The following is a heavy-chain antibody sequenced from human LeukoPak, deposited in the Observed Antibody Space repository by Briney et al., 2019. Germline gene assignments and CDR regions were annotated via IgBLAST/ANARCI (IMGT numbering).Heavy chain of an antibody. Sequence: SQTLSLTCTVSGGSITSGDYYWSWIREPPGKGLEWIAYMYYSGSTYYNPSLKSRVTMSADTSKNQLSLKLSSVTAADTAVYCGARPYYCDSRIDPWGQGILVTVSS. CDR1: GGSITSGDYY. CDR2: MYYSGST. V-gene: IGHV4-30-4*01. D-gene: IGHD3-22*01. CDR3: ARPYYCDSRIDP. J-gene: IGHJ5*02.